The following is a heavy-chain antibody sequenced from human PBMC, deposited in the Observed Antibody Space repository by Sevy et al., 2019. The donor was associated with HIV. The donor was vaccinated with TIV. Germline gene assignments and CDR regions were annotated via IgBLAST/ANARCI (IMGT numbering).Heavy chain of an antibody. D-gene: IGHD2-15*01. Sequence: ASVKVSCKASGGTFSSYAISWVRQAPGQGLEWMGGIIPIFGTANYAQKFQGRVTITADESTSTAYMELGSLRSEDTAVYYCARRWNCSGGSCYSRYYGMDVWGQGTTVTVSS. CDR3: ARRWNCSGGSCYSRYYGMDV. CDR2: IIPIFGTA. J-gene: IGHJ6*02. CDR1: GGTFSSYA. V-gene: IGHV1-69*13.